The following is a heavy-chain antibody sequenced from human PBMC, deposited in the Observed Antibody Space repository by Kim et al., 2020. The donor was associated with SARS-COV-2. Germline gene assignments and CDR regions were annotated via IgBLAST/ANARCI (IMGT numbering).Heavy chain of an antibody. Sequence: ASVKVSCKASGYTFTSYYMHWVRQAPGQGLEWMGIINPSGGSTSYAQKFQGRVTMTRDTSTSTVYMELSSLRSEDTAVYYCARDPSLLYYYDSTRTLDYWGQGTLVTVSS. CDR2: INPSGGST. V-gene: IGHV1-46*01. J-gene: IGHJ4*02. CDR3: ARDPSLLYYYDSTRTLDY. CDR1: GYTFTSYY. D-gene: IGHD3-22*01.